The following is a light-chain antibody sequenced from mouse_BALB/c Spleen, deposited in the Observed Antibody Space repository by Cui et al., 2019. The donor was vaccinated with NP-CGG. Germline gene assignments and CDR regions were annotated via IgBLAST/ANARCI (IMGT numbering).Light chain of an antibody. J-gene: IGLJ1*01. V-gene: IGLV1*01. CDR2: GTN. CDR1: SGAVTTGNY. Sequence: QPVVPQESAPTTSPGETVTFTCRSSSGAVTTGNYANWVQEKPDHLFTGLIGGTNNRAPGIPARFSGSLIGDKAALTITGAQTEDEAIYFCALWYSNHWVFGGGTKLTVL. CDR3: ALWYSNHWV.